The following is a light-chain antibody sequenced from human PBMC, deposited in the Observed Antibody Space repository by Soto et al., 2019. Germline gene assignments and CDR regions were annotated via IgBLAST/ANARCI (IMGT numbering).Light chain of an antibody. Sequence: QAVVTQPPSVSGAPGQRVTISCTGSSSNIGEGSDVQWYQQLPGAAPRLLIFGNTNRPSGVPDRFSGSRSGTSASLAISGLQAEDEADYYCQSYDISLSVSVVFGGGTKVTVL. J-gene: IGLJ2*01. CDR1: SSNIGEGSD. V-gene: IGLV1-40*01. CDR2: GNT. CDR3: QSYDISLSVSVV.